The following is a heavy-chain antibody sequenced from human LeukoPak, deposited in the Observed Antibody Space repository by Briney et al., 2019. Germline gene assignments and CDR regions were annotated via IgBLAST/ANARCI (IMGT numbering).Heavy chain of an antibody. CDR1: GFTFDDYA. Sequence: GRSLRLSYAAFGFTFDDYAMHWVRQAPGKGLEWVSGISWNSGSIGYADSVKGRFTISRDNAKNSLYLQMNSLRAEDTALYYCAKDTSLLWFGELGHWGQGTLVTVSS. CDR2: ISWNSGSI. J-gene: IGHJ4*02. V-gene: IGHV3-9*01. CDR3: AKDTSLLWFGELGH. D-gene: IGHD3-10*01.